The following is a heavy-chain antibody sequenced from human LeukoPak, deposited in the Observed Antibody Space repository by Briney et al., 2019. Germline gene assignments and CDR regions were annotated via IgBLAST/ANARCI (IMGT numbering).Heavy chain of an antibody. CDR1: GFTVSSNY. V-gene: IGHV3-15*01. CDR3: TTEISTMITFGPS. J-gene: IGHJ4*02. CDR2: IKSKTDGGTT. Sequence: GGSLRLSCAASGFTVSSNYMSWVRQAPGKGLEWVGRIKSKTDGGTTDYAAPVKGRFTISRDDSKNTLYLQMNSLKTEDTAVYYCTTEISTMITFGPSWGQGTLVTVSS. D-gene: IGHD3-16*01.